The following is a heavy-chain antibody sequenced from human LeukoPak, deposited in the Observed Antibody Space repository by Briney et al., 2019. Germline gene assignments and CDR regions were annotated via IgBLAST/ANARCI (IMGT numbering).Heavy chain of an antibody. V-gene: IGHV1-24*01. J-gene: IGHJ3*02. CDR1: GYSLTELS. Sequence: ASVKVSCKVSGYSLTELSMHWVRQAPGKGLAWVGGFDPEDGETIYAQKFQGRVTMTEDTSTDTAYMELSSLRSEDTAVYYCSSMVPNDAFDIWGQGTMVTVSS. D-gene: IGHD3-10*01. CDR3: SSMVPNDAFDI. CDR2: FDPEDGET.